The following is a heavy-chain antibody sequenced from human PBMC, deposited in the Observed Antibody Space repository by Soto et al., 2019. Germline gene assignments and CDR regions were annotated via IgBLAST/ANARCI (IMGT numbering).Heavy chain of an antibody. CDR2: IIPILGIA. CDR1: GGTFSSYT. D-gene: IGHD2-2*01. V-gene: IGHV1-69*02. J-gene: IGHJ5*02. Sequence: QVQLVQSGAEVKKPGSSVKVSCKASGGTFSSYTISWVRQAPGQGLEWMGRIIPILGIANYAQKFQGRVTITADKSTSTAYMELSSLRSEDTAVYYCARGAYCSSTSGYGGENWFDPWGQGTLVTVSS. CDR3: ARGAYCSSTSGYGGENWFDP.